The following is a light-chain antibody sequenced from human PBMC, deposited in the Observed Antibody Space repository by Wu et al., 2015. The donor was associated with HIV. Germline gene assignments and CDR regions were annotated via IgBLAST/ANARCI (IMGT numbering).Light chain of an antibody. J-gene: IGKJ5*01. V-gene: IGKV3-11*01. CDR2: DAS. Sequence: EVVLTQSPATLSLSPGERATLSCRASQSVSSYLAWYQQKPGQAPRLLIFDASNRATGIPARFSGSGSVTDFTLTISNLEPEDSAVYYCQQHYNWPLTFGQGTRLEIK. CDR3: QQHYNWPLT. CDR1: QSVSSY.